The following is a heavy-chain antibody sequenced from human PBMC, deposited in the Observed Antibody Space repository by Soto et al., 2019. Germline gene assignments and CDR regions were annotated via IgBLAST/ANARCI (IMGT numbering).Heavy chain of an antibody. CDR3: ARQGNGDDY. J-gene: IGHJ4*02. CDR2: IRSYNNST. D-gene: IGHD2-8*01. Sequence: ASVKVSCKASGYTFTSYGVNWVRQAPGQGLEWMGWIRSYNNSTNYAQKLQGRVTMTTDTSTNTAYMELRSLRSDDTAVYYCARQGNGDDYWGKGTLVTVPQ. CDR1: GYTFTSYG. V-gene: IGHV1-18*01.